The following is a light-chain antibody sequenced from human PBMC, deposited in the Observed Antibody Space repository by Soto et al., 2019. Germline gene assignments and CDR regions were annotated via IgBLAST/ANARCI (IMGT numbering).Light chain of an antibody. Sequence: QSALTQPASVSGSPGQSITISCTGTSSDVGGYNYVSWYQQHPGKAPKLMIYEVSNRPSGVSNRFSGSKSGNTASLTISGLQAEYEAAYYCSSYTSSSPYVFGTGTKLTVL. CDR1: SSDVGGYNY. CDR3: SSYTSSSPYV. CDR2: EVS. V-gene: IGLV2-14*01. J-gene: IGLJ1*01.